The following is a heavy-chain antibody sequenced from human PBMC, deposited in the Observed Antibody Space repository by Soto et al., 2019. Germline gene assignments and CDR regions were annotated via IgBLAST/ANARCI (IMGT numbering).Heavy chain of an antibody. CDR2: MSYDGNNT. V-gene: IGHV3-30*18. J-gene: IGHJ4*02. CDR3: AKSFISGRYCANGICYHFDY. D-gene: IGHD2-8*01. Sequence: QVQLVESGGGVVQPGGSLTLSCAASGFTLSSYGMHWVRQAPGKGLEWVAVMSYDGNNTYYADSVKGRFTVSRVNSRNTQFLQMHSLRVEDTAVYYCAKSFISGRYCANGICYHFDYWGQGTPVTVTS. CDR1: GFTLSSYG.